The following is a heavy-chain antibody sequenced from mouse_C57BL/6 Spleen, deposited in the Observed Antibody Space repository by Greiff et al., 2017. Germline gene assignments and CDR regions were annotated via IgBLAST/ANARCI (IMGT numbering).Heavy chain of an antibody. V-gene: IGHV1-59*01. CDR2: IDPSDSYT. J-gene: IGHJ2*01. CDR3: ARWPFDY. CDR1: GYTFTSYW. Sequence: QVQLQQPGAELVRPGTSVKLSCKASGYTFTSYWMHWVKQRPGQGLEWIGVIDPSDSYTNYNQKFKGKATLNVDTSSSTAYMQLSSLTSEDSAVYYCARWPFDYWGQGTTLTVSS.